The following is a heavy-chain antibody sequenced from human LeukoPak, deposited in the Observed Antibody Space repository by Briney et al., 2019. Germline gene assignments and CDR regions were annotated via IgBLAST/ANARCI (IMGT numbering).Heavy chain of an antibody. V-gene: IGHV4-59*01. CDR3: ARVDSSGITDY. CDR2: IFYSGST. CDR1: GGSINSYY. J-gene: IGHJ4*02. D-gene: IGHD6-19*01. Sequence: SETLSLTCTVSGGSINSYYWSWIRQPPGKGLEWIGHIFYSGSTSYNPSLKSRVTISVDTSKNQFSLKLNSVTAADTAVYYCARVDSSGITDYWGQGTLVTVSS.